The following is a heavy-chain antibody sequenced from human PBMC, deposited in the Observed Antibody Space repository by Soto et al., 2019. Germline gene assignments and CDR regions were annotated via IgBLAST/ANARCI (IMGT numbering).Heavy chain of an antibody. CDR2: IVPLSDRT. Sequence: QVQLVQSGAEVKKPGSSLKVSCKVFGETLNSNPIGWVRQAPGQGLERVGGIVPLSDRTNYAPELQGRVTVTAAGSTSTVYMELSNLISDVTAVYYCARKSGRDCHSGGGCFSLDVWGQGSLITVSS. J-gene: IGHJ4*02. CDR3: ARKSGRDCHSGGGCFSLDV. CDR1: GETLNSNP. V-gene: IGHV1-69*01. D-gene: IGHD2-15*01.